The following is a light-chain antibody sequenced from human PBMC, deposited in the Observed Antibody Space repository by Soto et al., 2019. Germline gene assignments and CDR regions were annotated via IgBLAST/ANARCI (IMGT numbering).Light chain of an antibody. Sequence: VLTQSPGTLSLSPGARAPLSCRASQSLANSFIAWYQQKPGQAPRLLIYDTSSRASGIPDRFSGSGSGTDFTLTISRLETEDFAVFYCQQYGTSEIIFGQGTRLEIK. CDR3: QQYGTSEII. V-gene: IGKV3-20*01. CDR2: DTS. CDR1: QSLANSF. J-gene: IGKJ5*01.